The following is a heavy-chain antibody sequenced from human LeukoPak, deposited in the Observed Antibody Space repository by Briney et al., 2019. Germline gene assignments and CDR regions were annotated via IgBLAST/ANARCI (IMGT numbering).Heavy chain of an antibody. V-gene: IGHV4-59*01. J-gene: IGHJ4*02. CDR2: ISYSGST. CDR1: GGSFSSYY. D-gene: IGHD6-19*01. Sequence: PSQTLSLTCIVSGGSFSSYYWSWIRQSPGKGLEWIGYISYSGSTNYNPSLKSRATISVDTSKNQFSLKLSSVTAADTAVYYCARVSSGSTADFDYWGQGTLVTVSS. CDR3: ARVSSGSTADFDY.